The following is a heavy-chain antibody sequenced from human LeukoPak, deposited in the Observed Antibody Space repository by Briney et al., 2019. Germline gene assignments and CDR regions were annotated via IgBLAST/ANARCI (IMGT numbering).Heavy chain of an antibody. V-gene: IGHV3-7*03. CDR2: IKQDGSEK. CDR1: GFTFSSYW. CDR3: ARDRGLGMMDFWSGYFGGFDY. J-gene: IGHJ4*02. D-gene: IGHD3-3*01. Sequence: HSGGSLRLSCAASGFTFSSYWMSWVRQAPGKGLEWVANIKQDGSEKYYVDSVKGRFTISRDNAKNSLYLQMNSLRAEDTAVYYCARDRGLGMMDFWSGYFGGFDYWGQGTLVTVSS.